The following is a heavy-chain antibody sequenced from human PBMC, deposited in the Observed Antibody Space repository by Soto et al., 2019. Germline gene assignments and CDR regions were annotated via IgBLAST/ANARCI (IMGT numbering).Heavy chain of an antibody. CDR2: INSDGSST. CDR3: PRGNYDVHYGMDV. Sequence: GGSLRLCCAASGFTFSSYWMHWVRQAPGKGLVWVSRINSDGSSTSYADSVKGRFTISRDNAKNTLYLQMNSLRAEDTAVYYCPRGNYDVHYGMDVWGQGTTVTVSS. V-gene: IGHV3-74*01. CDR1: GFTFSSYW. D-gene: IGHD3-22*01. J-gene: IGHJ6*02.